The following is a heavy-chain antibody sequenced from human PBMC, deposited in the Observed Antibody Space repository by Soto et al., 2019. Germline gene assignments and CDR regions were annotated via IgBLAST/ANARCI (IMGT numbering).Heavy chain of an antibody. CDR1: GVTFSSYA. D-gene: IGHD3-3*01. CDR3: VRDQVSHYEFWVGSYLPLDY. Sequence: GGSLGLSCAASGVTFSSYAMHWVRQAPGKGLEWVAVISYDGSTKYYADSVKGRFTISRDNSKNTLYLQMNSQRAEETAEYYCVRDQVSHYEFWVGSYLPLDYWGQGTLVTVSS. CDR2: ISYDGSTK. V-gene: IGHV3-30-3*01. J-gene: IGHJ4*02.